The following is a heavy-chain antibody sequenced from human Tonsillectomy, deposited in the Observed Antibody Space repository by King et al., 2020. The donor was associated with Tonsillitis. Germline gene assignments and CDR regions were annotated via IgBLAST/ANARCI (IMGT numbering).Heavy chain of an antibody. CDR2: IRFDGSNK. CDR3: ARDYGVFDY. D-gene: IGHD4-17*01. V-gene: IGHV3-30*02. CDR1: GFTFTSYG. J-gene: IGHJ4*01. Sequence: VQLVESGGGVVQPGGSLRLSCAASGFTFTSYGMHWVRQAPGKGLEWVAFIRFDGSNKYYAESVKGRLTISRDNSKNTLYLQMNSLRAEDTAVYYCARDYGVFDYWGXXXLVTVSS.